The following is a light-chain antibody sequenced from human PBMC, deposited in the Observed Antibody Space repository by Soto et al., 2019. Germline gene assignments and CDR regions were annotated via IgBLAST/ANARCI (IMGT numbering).Light chain of an antibody. J-gene: IGLJ3*02. CDR2: LNSDGSH. CDR3: QTWGTGIDRV. V-gene: IGLV4-69*01. Sequence: QSVLTQSPSASASLGASVKLTCTLSSGHSSYAIAWHQQQPEKGPRYLMKLNSDGSHSKGDGIPDRFSGSSSGAERYLTISSLQSEDEADYYCQTWGTGIDRVFGGGTQLTVL. CDR1: SGHSSYA.